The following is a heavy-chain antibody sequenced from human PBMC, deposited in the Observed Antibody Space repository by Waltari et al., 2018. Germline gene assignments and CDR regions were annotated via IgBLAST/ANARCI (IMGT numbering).Heavy chain of an antibody. CDR3: ARGGQGGYDAHFDY. D-gene: IGHD5-12*01. CDR2: IGTAGDT. J-gene: IGHJ4*02. CDR1: GFTFSSYD. Sequence: EVQLVESGGGLVQPGGSLRLSCAASGFTFSSYDMHWVRQATGKGREWVSAIGTAGDTYYPGSVKGRFTISRENAKNSLYLQMNSLRAEDTAVYYCARGGQGGYDAHFDYWGQGTLVTVSS. V-gene: IGHV3-13*01.